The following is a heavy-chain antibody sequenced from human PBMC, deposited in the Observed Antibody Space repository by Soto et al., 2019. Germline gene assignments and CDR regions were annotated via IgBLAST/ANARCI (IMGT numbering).Heavy chain of an antibody. J-gene: IGHJ4*02. Sequence: QITLKESGPTLVRPAQTLTLTCDFSGFSLSTYHMGVAWIRQPPGKALEWLALIYWDDDKRYSPSLKDRLAISQDTSNNQVVLTITNIGPGDSATYFCAHAGDYDLLTFDHWGPGTLVTVSS. CDR1: GFSLSTYHMG. CDR3: AHAGDYDLLTFDH. V-gene: IGHV2-5*02. D-gene: IGHD3-22*01. CDR2: IYWDDDK.